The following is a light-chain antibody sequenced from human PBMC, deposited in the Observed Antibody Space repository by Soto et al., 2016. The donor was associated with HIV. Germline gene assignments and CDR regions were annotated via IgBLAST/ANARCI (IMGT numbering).Light chain of an antibody. Sequence: DMQMTQSPPSLSASVRGRVTITCRASQAIYNSLAWYLQKPGKAPKLLLYAASRLASGVPSRFSGSGSGTDYALTISSLQPEDSATYYCQQYYSTPVTFGGGTKVDIK. CDR2: AAS. J-gene: IGKJ4*01. CDR1: QAIYNS. CDR3: QQYYSTPVT. V-gene: IGKV1-NL1*01.